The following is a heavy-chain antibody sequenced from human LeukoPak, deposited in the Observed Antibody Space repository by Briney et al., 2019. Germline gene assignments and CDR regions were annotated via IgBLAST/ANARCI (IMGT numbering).Heavy chain of an antibody. CDR2: IYSGGST. CDR1: GFPVSSNY. Sequence: GGPLRLSCAPSGFPVSSNYLSWVRQAQGRGLEWVSVIYSGGSTYYADSVKGRFTISRDNSTNTLYLQMNSLRAEDTAVYYCARGTYLAYWGQGTLVTVSS. D-gene: IGHD2-8*01. V-gene: IGHV3-66*01. CDR3: ARGTYLAY. J-gene: IGHJ4*02.